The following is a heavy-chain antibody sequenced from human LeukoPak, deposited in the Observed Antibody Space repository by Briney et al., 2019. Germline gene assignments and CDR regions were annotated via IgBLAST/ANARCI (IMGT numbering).Heavy chain of an antibody. CDR3: ARHTKVGSKPDAFDI. CDR2: IYYSGNT. D-gene: IGHD1-26*01. Sequence: SETLSLTCIVSGGSIRSSSYYWGWGRQPPGKGLGWVGSIYYSGNTYYNPSLKSRVTISVDTSKNEFSLKLSSVTAADTAVYYCARHTKVGSKPDAFDIWGQGTMVTVSS. J-gene: IGHJ3*02. V-gene: IGHV4-39*01. CDR1: GGSIRSSSYY.